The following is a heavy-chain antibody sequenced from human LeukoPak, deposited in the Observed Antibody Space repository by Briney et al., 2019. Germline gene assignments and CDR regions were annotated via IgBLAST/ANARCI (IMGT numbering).Heavy chain of an antibody. J-gene: IGHJ4*02. V-gene: IGHV3-30*02. Sequence: GGSLRLSCAASGFTFSSYGMHWVRQAPGKGLEWVAFIRYDGSNKYYADSVKGRFTISRDNSKNTLYLQMNSLRAEDTAVYYCAKDYSSILGYCSGGSCAPVDYWGQGTLVTVSS. CDR3: AKDYSSILGYCSGGSCAPVDY. CDR2: IRYDGSNK. CDR1: GFTFSSYG. D-gene: IGHD2-15*01.